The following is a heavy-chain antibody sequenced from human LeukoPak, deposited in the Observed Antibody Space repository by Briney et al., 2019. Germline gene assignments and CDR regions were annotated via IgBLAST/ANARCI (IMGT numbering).Heavy chain of an antibody. V-gene: IGHV1-69*04. D-gene: IGHD5-24*01. Sequence: SVKVSCKASGCTFSSYAISWVRQAPGQGLEWMGRIIPYHGKANYAQKLQGRVTITADKSTSTAYMELSSLSSEDTAVYYCPFRVSVGYNSGFGYWGEGALVTVSS. J-gene: IGHJ4*02. CDR1: GCTFSSYA. CDR3: PFRVSVGYNSGFGY. CDR2: IIPYHGKA.